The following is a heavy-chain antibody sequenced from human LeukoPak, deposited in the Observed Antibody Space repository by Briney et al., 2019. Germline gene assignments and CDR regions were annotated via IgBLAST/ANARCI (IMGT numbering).Heavy chain of an antibody. J-gene: IGHJ5*02. D-gene: IGHD2-2*01. CDR2: IYYSGTT. CDR3: ARGSREQLSWFDP. CDR1: GGSISSMSYY. V-gene: IGHV4-39*01. Sequence: SSETLSLTCTVSGGSISSMSYYWGWIRQPPGKGLEWIGSIYYSGTTYYNPSLEGRVTISVDTSKNQFSLNLSSVTAADTAIYYCARGSREQLSWFDPWGQGTLVTVSS.